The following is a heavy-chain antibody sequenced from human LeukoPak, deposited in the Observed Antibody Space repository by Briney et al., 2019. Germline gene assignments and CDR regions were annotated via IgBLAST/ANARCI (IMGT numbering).Heavy chain of an antibody. CDR1: GYTFTSYG. V-gene: IGHV1-18*01. D-gene: IGHD2-2*01. CDR2: ISAYNGNT. Sequence: GASVKVSCKASGYTFTSYGISWVRQAPGQGLEWMGWISAYNGNTNYAQKLQGRVTMTTDTSTSTAYMELRSLRSDDTAVYYCIARQLPPNSDYWGQGTLVTVSS. CDR3: IARQLPPNSDY. J-gene: IGHJ4*02.